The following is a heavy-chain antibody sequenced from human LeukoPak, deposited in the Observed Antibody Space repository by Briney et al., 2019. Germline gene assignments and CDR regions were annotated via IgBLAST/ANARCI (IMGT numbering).Heavy chain of an antibody. CDR2: INPNSGGT. D-gene: IGHD3-22*01. CDR1: GYTFTGYY. Sequence: ASVKVSCKASGYTFTGYYMHWVRQAPGQGLEWMGWINPNSGGTNYVQKFQGRVTMTRDTSISTAYMELSWLRSDDTAVYYCARSEYYYDSSGNTGTDYWGQGTLVTVSS. J-gene: IGHJ4*02. CDR3: ARSEYYYDSSGNTGTDY. V-gene: IGHV1-2*02.